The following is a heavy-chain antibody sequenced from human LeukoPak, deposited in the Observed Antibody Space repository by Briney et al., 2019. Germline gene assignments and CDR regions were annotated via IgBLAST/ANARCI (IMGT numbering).Heavy chain of an antibody. Sequence: PGGSLRLSCAACGFTFSSYDMHWVRQATGKGLEWVSAIGTAGDTYYPGPVKGQFTISRENAKNSLYLQMNSLRAGDTAVYYCARDPSHYYDSSGCDYWGQGTLVTVSS. CDR2: IGTAGDT. CDR1: GFTFSSYD. D-gene: IGHD3-22*01. CDR3: ARDPSHYYDSSGCDY. V-gene: IGHV3-13*03. J-gene: IGHJ4*02.